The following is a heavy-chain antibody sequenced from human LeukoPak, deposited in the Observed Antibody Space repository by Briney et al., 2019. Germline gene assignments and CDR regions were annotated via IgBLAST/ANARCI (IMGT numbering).Heavy chain of an antibody. V-gene: IGHV3-23*01. D-gene: IGHD6-13*01. CDR1: GFTFSSYA. J-gene: IGHJ3*02. CDR3: AKSIAAAGYAFDI. Sequence: PGGSLRLSCAASGFTFSSYAMSWVRQAPGKGLEWVSAINGSGGSTYYADSVKGRFTISRDNSKNTLYLQMNSLRAEDTAVYYCAKSIAAAGYAFDIWGQGTMVTVSS. CDR2: INGSGGST.